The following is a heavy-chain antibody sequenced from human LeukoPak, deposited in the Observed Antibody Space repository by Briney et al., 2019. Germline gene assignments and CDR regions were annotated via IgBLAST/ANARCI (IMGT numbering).Heavy chain of an antibody. V-gene: IGHV3-30-3*01. CDR1: GFTFSSYA. J-gene: IGHJ6*02. D-gene: IGHD3-22*01. CDR2: ISYDGSNK. CDR3: ASEYHYYDSSGYPYYYYYGMDV. Sequence: GGSLRLSCAASGFTFSSYAMHWVRQAPGKGLEWVAVISYDGSNKYYADSVKGRFTISRDNSKNTLYLQMNSLRAEDTAVYYCASEYHYYDSSGYPYYYYYGMDVWGQGTTVTVSS.